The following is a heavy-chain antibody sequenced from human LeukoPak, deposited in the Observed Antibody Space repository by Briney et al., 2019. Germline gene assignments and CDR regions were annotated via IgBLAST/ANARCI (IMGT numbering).Heavy chain of an antibody. Sequence: ASVKVSCKVSGYTLTELSMHWVRQAPGKGLEWMGGFDPEDGETIYAQKFQGRVTMTRDTSTSTVYMELSSLRSEDTAVYYCARIRNGMDVWGQGTTVTVSS. CDR2: FDPEDGET. J-gene: IGHJ6*02. V-gene: IGHV1-24*01. CDR3: ARIRNGMDV. CDR1: GYTLTELS. D-gene: IGHD2-15*01.